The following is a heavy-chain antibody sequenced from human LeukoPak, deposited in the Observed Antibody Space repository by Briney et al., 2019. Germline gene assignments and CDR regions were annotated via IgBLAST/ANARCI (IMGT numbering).Heavy chain of an antibody. CDR1: GFTFSNYA. J-gene: IGHJ4*02. D-gene: IGHD1-1*01. V-gene: IGHV3-30*01. Sequence: GGSLRLSCAASGFTFSNYAMHWVRQTRGKGLEWVAFVSYDGSWDSHSDSVKGRFTISRDDSKNTLYLQMTRLRAEDTAVYYCTREERGCIPAFWGLGTLVTVS. CDR2: VSYDGSWD. CDR3: TREERGCIPAF.